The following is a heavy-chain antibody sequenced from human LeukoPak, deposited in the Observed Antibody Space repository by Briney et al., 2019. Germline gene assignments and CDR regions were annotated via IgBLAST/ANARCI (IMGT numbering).Heavy chain of an antibody. V-gene: IGHV4-38-2*01. CDR2: KHRGGST. D-gene: IGHD1-1*01. J-gene: IGHJ3*02. CDR3: ARSWNFGRAVEAFDI. CDR1: GYSISNGYY. Sequence: PSETLCLTCAVSGYSISNGYYWGWIRQPPGKGLEWIGSKHRGGSTYYNPSLESRVTISIDTSMNQFSLRLSSVTAADTTDTAVYYCARSWNFGRAVEAFDIWGQGIMVTVSS.